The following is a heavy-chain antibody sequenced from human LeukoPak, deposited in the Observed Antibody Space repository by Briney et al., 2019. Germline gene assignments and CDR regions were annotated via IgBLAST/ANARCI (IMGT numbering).Heavy chain of an antibody. V-gene: IGHV1-18*04. CDR2: ISAYNGNT. J-gene: IGHJ6*02. CDR3: ARAVASTGSDYYYYGMDV. D-gene: IGHD3-10*01. CDR1: GYTFNIYG. Sequence: ASVKVSCKASGYTFNIYGISWVRQAPGQGLEWMGWISAYNGNTNYAQKLQGRVTMTTDTSTSTAYMELRSLRSDDTAVYYCARAVASTGSDYYYYGMDVWGQGTTVTVSS.